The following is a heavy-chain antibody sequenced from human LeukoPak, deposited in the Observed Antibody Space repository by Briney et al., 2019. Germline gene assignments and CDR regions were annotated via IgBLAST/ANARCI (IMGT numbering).Heavy chain of an antibody. CDR2: FYHNGNT. CDR3: ARGGNSWGY. D-gene: IGHD6-13*01. V-gene: IGHV4-61*05. Sequence: PSETLSLTCTVSGGSISSSSYYWSWLRQPPGKGLEWIGYFYHNGNTNYNPSLKSRVTISIDTSKNQFSLRLSSVTAADTAVYYCARGGNSWGYWGQGTLVTVSS. J-gene: IGHJ4*02. CDR1: GGSISSSSYY.